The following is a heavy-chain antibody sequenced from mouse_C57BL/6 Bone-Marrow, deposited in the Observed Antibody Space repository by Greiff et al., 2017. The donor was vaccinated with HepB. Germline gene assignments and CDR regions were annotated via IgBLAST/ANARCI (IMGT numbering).Heavy chain of an antibody. V-gene: IGHV5-12*01. J-gene: IGHJ2*01. Sequence: EVMLVESGGGLVQPGGSLKLFCAASGFTFSDYYMYWVRQTPEKRLEWVAYISNGGGSTYYPDTVKGRFTISRDNAKNTLYLQMSRLKSEDTAMYYCARRGDWDSRVDYWGQGTTLTVSS. CDR1: GFTFSDYY. D-gene: IGHD4-1*01. CDR3: ARRGDWDSRVDY. CDR2: ISNGGGST.